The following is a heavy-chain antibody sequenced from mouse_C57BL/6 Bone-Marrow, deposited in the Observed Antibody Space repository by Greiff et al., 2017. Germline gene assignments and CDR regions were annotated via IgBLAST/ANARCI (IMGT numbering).Heavy chain of an antibody. J-gene: IGHJ4*01. V-gene: IGHV14-4*01. Sequence: VQLKESGAELVRPGASVKLSCTASGFNIKDDYMHWVKQRPEQGLEWIGWIDPENGDTEYASKFQDKATITADTSSNTAYLQLSSLTSEDTAVYYCTTLLLVLYYAMDYWGQGTSVTVSS. CDR2: IDPENGDT. CDR3: TTLLLVLYYAMDY. D-gene: IGHD2-1*01. CDR1: GFNIKDDY.